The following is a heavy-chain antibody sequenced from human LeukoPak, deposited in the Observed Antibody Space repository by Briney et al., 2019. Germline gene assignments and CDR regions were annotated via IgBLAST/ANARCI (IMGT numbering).Heavy chain of an antibody. V-gene: IGHV3-23*01. CDR2: ISGSGGST. Sequence: GGPLRLSCAASGFTFSSYAMSWVRQAPGKGLEWVSAISGSGGSTYYADSVKGRFTISRDSSKNTLYLQMNSLRAEDTAVYYCAKNRHYYGSGSYLDYWGQGTLVTVSS. J-gene: IGHJ4*02. D-gene: IGHD3-10*01. CDR3: AKNRHYYGSGSYLDY. CDR1: GFTFSSYA.